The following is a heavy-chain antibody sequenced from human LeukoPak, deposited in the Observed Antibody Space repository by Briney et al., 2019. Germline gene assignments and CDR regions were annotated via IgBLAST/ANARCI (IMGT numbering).Heavy chain of an antibody. V-gene: IGHV3-48*01. CDR3: AKGAWIQLWKNYFDY. CDR2: ISSSSSTI. D-gene: IGHD5-18*01. CDR1: GFTFSSYS. J-gene: IGHJ4*02. Sequence: GGSLRLSCAASGFTFSSYSMNWVRQAPGKGLEWVSYISSSSSTIYYADSVKGRFTISRDNSKNTLYLQMNSLRAEDTAVYYCAKGAWIQLWKNYFDYWGQGTLVTVSS.